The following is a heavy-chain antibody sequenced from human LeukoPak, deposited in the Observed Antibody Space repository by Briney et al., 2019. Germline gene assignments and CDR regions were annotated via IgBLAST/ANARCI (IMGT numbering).Heavy chain of an antibody. J-gene: IGHJ4*02. D-gene: IGHD3-10*01. CDR2: IYYSGST. CDR1: GGSISSSSYY. V-gene: IGHV4-39*07. Sequence: ASETLSLTCTVSGGSISSSSYYWGWIRQPPGKGLEWIGSIYYSGSTYYNPSLKSRVTISVDTSKNQFSLKLNSVSATDTAVYYCARDRGFGESYPGMTYFDYWGQGTLVTVSS. CDR3: ARDRGFGESYPGMTYFDY.